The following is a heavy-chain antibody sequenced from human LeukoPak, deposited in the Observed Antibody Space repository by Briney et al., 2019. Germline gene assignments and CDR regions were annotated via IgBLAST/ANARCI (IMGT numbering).Heavy chain of an antibody. J-gene: IGHJ6*02. CDR3: AKDLGATYYYGSGSYGGMDV. Sequence: GRSLRLSCAASGFTFSSDGMHWVRQAPGKGLEWVAFIRFDGSNKYYTDSVKGRFTISRDNSKNTLYLQMNSLRAEDTAVYYCAKDLGATYYYGSGSYGGMDVWGQGTTVTVSS. V-gene: IGHV3-30*02. CDR1: GFTFSSDG. D-gene: IGHD3-10*01. CDR2: IRFDGSNK.